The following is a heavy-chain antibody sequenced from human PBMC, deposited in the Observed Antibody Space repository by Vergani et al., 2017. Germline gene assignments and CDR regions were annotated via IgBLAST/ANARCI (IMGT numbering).Heavy chain of an antibody. J-gene: IGHJ2*01. Sequence: QLQLQESGPGLVKPSETLSLTCTVSGGSISSSSYYWGWIRQPPGKGLEWIGSIYYSGSTSYNPSLKSRVTISVDTSKNQFSLKLSSVTAADTAVYYCARQFSGYCSSTSCSDYWYFDLWGRGTLVTVSS. V-gene: IGHV4-39*01. CDR1: GGSISSSSYY. D-gene: IGHD2-2*01. CDR3: ARQFSGYCSSTSCSDYWYFDL. CDR2: IYYSGST.